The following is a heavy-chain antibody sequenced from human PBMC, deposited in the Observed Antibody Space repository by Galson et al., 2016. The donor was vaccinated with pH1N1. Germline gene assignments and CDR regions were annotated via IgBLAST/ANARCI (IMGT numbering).Heavy chain of an antibody. Sequence: VSCKASGGTFSKYGISWVRQAPGQGLEWLGGIIRMFGTPNYAQEFQGRVSITADASRSAAYMELGSLRSDDTAVYYCARTAAAAYFDYWGQGTLITVSS. CDR1: GGTFSKYG. CDR3: ARTAAAAYFDY. CDR2: IIRMFGTP. J-gene: IGHJ4*02. V-gene: IGHV1-69*01. D-gene: IGHD6-13*01.